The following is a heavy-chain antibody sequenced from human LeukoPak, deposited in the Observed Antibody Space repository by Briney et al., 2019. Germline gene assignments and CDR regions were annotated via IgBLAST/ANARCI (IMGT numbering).Heavy chain of an antibody. D-gene: IGHD2-2*01. CDR1: GYSFTSYW. CDR3: ARHGSGPQLLWK. Sequence: GESLKISCKGSGYSFTSYWISWVRQMPGKGLEWMGRIDPSDSYTNYSPSFQGHVTISADKSISTAYLQWSSLKASDTAMYYCARHGSGPQLLWKWGQGTLVTVSS. V-gene: IGHV5-10-1*01. CDR2: IDPSDSYT. J-gene: IGHJ4*02.